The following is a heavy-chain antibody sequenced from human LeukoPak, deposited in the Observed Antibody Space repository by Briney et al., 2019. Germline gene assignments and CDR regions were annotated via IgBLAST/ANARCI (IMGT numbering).Heavy chain of an antibody. CDR3: ARAGYDSPDY. V-gene: IGHV4-59*01. CDR1: GGSISSYY. CDR2: IYYSGST. Sequence: SETLSLTCTVSGGSISSYYWSWIRQPPGKGLEWIGYIYYSGSTNCNPSLKSRVTISVDTSKNQFSLKLSSVTAADTAVYYCARAGYDSPDYWGQGTLVTVSS. D-gene: IGHD5-12*01. J-gene: IGHJ4*02.